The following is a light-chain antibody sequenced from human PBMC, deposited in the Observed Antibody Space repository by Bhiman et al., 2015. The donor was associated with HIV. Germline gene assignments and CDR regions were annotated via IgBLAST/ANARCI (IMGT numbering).Light chain of an antibody. V-gene: IGLV3-1*01. CDR2: QDN. CDR1: KLGHKY. Sequence: SYELTQPPSVSVSPGQTASITCSGDKLGHKYACWYQQKPGQSPVLVIYQDNKRPSGIPERFSGSDSGNTATLTISGTQAMDEADYYCRAWDNSRYVFGPGTKVTVL. CDR3: RAWDNSRYV. J-gene: IGLJ1*01.